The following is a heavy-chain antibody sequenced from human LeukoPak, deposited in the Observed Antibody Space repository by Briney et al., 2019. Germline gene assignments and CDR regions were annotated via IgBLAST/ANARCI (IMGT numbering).Heavy chain of an antibody. V-gene: IGHV3-30-3*01. CDR3: ARPLAGYSGYDLDY. CDR1: GFTFSSYA. J-gene: IGHJ4*02. Sequence: GRPLRLSCAASGFTFSSYAMHWVRQAPGKGLEWVAVISYDGSNKYYADSVKGQFTISRDNSKNTLYLQMNSLRAEDTAVYYCARPLAGYSGYDLDYWGQGTLVTVSS. D-gene: IGHD5-12*01. CDR2: ISYDGSNK.